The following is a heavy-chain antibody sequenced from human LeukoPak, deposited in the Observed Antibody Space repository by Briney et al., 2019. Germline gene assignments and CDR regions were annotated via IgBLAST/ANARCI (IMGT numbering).Heavy chain of an antibody. CDR3: ATPGPIVGAQYGVFDY. CDR1: GGTFSSYA. Sequence: GASVKVSCKASGGTFSSYAISWVRQAPGQGLEWMGGIIPIFGTANYAQEFQGRVTITADESTSTAYMELSSLRSEDTAVYYCATPGPIVGAQYGVFDYWGQGTLVTVSS. J-gene: IGHJ4*02. D-gene: IGHD1-26*01. V-gene: IGHV1-69*13. CDR2: IIPIFGTA.